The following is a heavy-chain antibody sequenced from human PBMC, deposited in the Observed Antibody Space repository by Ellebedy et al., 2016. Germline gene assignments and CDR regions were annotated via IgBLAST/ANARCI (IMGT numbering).Heavy chain of an antibody. CDR2: INSDGSTI. V-gene: IGHV3-74*01. D-gene: IGHD6-19*01. Sequence: GGSLRLSCAASGFDFSVSWMHWVRQAPGKGLVWVSRINSDGSTIAYADSVRGRFTISRDDTKNMVYPHMNSLRADDTAVYYCAREQWGDNWGQGTLVTVSS. J-gene: IGHJ4*02. CDR1: GFDFSVSW. CDR3: AREQWGDN.